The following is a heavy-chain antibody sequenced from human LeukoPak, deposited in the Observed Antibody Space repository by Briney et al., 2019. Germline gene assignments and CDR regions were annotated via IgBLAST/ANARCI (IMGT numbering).Heavy chain of an antibody. J-gene: IGHJ5*02. CDR1: GFTFSNFW. D-gene: IGHD6-6*01. CDR3: ARAPGYSSSSGGLDP. CDR2: INHSGST. V-gene: IGHV4-34*01. Sequence: ESLRLSCTASGFTFSNFWMGWVRQAPGKGLEWIGEINHSGSTNYNPSLKSRVTISVDTSKNQFSLKLSSVTAADTAVYYCARAPGYSSSSGGLDPWGQGTLVTVSS.